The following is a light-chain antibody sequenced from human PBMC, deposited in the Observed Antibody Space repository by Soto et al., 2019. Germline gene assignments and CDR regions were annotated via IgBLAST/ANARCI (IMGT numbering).Light chain of an antibody. CDR1: QTIGGW. Sequence: DIQMTQSPSTLSASVGDRVTITCRASQTIGGWLAWFQQKPGKAPNLLIYGVSSVESGVPSRFSGSGSGTTLTLTITNLQPDDFATYYCQQYADYSWTFGQGTNVEGK. CDR3: QQYADYSWT. V-gene: IGKV1-5*03. J-gene: IGKJ1*01. CDR2: GVS.